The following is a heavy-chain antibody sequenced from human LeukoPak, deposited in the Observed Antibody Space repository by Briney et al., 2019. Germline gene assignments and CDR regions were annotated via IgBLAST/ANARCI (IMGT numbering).Heavy chain of an antibody. J-gene: IGHJ6*03. CDR3: ARDTPVVVPAAMAYYYYYYMDV. CDR2: IYTSGST. Sequence: PSETLSLTCAVYGGSFSSYYWSWIRQPAGKGLEWIGRIYTSGSTNYNPSLKSRVTMSVDTSKNQFSLKLSSVTAADTAVYYCARDTPVVVPAAMAYYYYYYMDVWGKGTTVTVSS. D-gene: IGHD2-2*01. V-gene: IGHV4-4*07. CDR1: GGSFSSYY.